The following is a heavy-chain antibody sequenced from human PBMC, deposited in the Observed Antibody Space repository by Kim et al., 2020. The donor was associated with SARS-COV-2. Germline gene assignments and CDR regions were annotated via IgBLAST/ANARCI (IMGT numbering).Heavy chain of an antibody. Sequence: GGSLRLSCSASGFTLTGYSMNWVRQAPGKGLEWVSSISSTSTYIYYADSLKGRFTVSRDNTKNSLSLQLNSLRVEDTALYYCARDPRSAWNLLGNWYF. CDR2: ISSTSTYI. V-gene: IGHV3-21*01. J-gene: IGHJ2*01. D-gene: IGHD6-19*01. CDR3: ARDPRSAWNLLGNWYF. CDR1: GFTLTGYS.